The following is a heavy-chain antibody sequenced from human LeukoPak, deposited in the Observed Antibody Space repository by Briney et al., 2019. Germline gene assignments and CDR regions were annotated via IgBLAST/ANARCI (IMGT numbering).Heavy chain of an antibody. CDR3: ARDAIAAAGFYYFDY. CDR2: ISGSGGRT. J-gene: IGHJ4*02. CDR1: GFTFSSYG. Sequence: GGSLRLSCAASGFTFSSYGMTWVRQAPGKGLEWVSGISGSGGRTYYADSVKGRFTISRDNAKNSLYLQMNSLRAEDTAVYNCARDAIAAAGFYYFDYWGQGTLVTVSS. D-gene: IGHD6-13*01. V-gene: IGHV3-23*01.